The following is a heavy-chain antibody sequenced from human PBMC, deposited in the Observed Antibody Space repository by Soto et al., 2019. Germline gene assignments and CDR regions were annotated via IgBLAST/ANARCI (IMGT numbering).Heavy chain of an antibody. V-gene: IGHV1-2*02. CDR2: INPKFGDT. D-gene: IGHD3-10*02. CDR1: GYTFTAYY. Sequence: QVQLVQSGAEVKEPGDSVRVSCEASGYTFTAYYIHWVRQAPGQGLEWMGWINPKFGDTTYAQGFPGRVSMTRDMSSSTVYMELSRLTSDDTAIYFCARNMDYYYGRGSGNGHGVGGQGTTVTVFS. CDR3: ARNMDYYYGRGSGNGHGV. J-gene: IGHJ6*02.